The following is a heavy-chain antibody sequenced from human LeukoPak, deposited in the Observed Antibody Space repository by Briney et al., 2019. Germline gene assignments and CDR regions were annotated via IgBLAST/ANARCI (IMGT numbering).Heavy chain of an antibody. V-gene: IGHV3-9*01. D-gene: IGHD1-26*01. CDR2: ISWNSGSI. CDR1: GFTFDDYA. Sequence: GGSLRLSCAASGFTFDDYAMHWVRQAPGKGLEWVSGISWNSGSIGYADSVKGRFTISRDNAKNSLYLQMNSLRAEDTALYYCAKDIRGAQWERNFDNWGQGTLVTVSS. CDR3: AKDIRGAQWERNFDN. J-gene: IGHJ4*02.